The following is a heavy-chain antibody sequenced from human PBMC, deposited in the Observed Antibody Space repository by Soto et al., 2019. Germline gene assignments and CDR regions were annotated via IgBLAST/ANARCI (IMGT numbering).Heavy chain of an antibody. CDR2: IYYSGST. J-gene: IGHJ4*02. D-gene: IGHD5-18*01. CDR1: GGSISSYY. Sequence: PSETLSLTCIVSGGSISSYYWSWIRPPPGKGLERIGYIYYSGSTNYNPSLKSRVTISVDTSKIQLSLKLSSLTAADTAVYYCAITLREYSYGQGRVFGDYLFDYWGQGTLVTVSS. CDR3: AITLREYSYGQGRVFGDYLFDY. V-gene: IGHV4-59*01.